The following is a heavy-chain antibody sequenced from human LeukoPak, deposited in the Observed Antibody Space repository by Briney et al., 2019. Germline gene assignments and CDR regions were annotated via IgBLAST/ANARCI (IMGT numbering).Heavy chain of an antibody. Sequence: GGSLRLSCAASGFTFSGYWMSWVRQAPGKGLEWVANIKQDGSEMYYLDSVKGRFIISRDNAKNSLYLQMNSLRAEDTAVYYCARDRGIVAQFDPWGQGALVTVSS. J-gene: IGHJ5*02. D-gene: IGHD1-26*01. V-gene: IGHV3-7*01. CDR3: ARDRGIVAQFDP. CDR2: IKQDGSEM. CDR1: GFTFSGYW.